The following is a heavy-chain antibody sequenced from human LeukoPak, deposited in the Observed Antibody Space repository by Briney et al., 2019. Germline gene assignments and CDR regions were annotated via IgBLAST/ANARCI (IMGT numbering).Heavy chain of an antibody. CDR2: IYHGGST. V-gene: IGHV4-4*01. J-gene: IGHJ4*02. CDR1: GGSISSSNW. D-gene: IGHD6-13*01. CDR3: VASSSSGKGGY. Sequence: PSGTLSLTCAVSGGSISSSNWWSWVRQPPGKGLGWIGAIYHGGSTNYSPSLTGPVTISVDKSKNQCSLKLSSVTAADTAVYCCVASSSSGKGGYWGQGTLVTVSS.